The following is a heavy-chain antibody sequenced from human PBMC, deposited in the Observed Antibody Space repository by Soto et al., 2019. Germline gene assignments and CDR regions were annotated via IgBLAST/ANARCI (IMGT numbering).Heavy chain of an antibody. V-gene: IGHV1-18*04. D-gene: IGHD2-2*01. Sequence: ASVKVSCKASGYTFTSYGISWVRQAPGQGLEWMGWISAYNGNTNYAQKLQGRVTMTTDTSTSTAYMELRSLRSDDTAVYYCARVRIVVVPETPWGAQLVRVDYFDYWGQGTLVTVSS. CDR2: ISAYNGNT. CDR1: GYTFTSYG. J-gene: IGHJ4*02. CDR3: ARVRIVVVPETPWGAQLVRVDYFDY.